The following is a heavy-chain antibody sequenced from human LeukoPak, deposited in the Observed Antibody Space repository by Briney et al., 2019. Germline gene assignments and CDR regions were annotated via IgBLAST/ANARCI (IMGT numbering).Heavy chain of an antibody. CDR2: IKSDGRT. CDR3: ARAPSEIGGYYPELFRH. V-gene: IGHV3-74*01. D-gene: IGHD3-22*01. Sequence: QPGGSLRLSCAAAGFTFSNYWMHWVRQAPGKGLVWVSRIKSDGRTNYADSVKGRFTISRDNAKNTVSLQMNSLRAEDTGVYYCARAPSEIGGYYPELFRHWGQGPLVTVSS. CDR1: GFTFSNYW. J-gene: IGHJ1*01.